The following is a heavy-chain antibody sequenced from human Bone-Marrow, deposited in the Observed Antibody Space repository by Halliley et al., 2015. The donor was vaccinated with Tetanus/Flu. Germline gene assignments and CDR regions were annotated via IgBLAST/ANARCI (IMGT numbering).Heavy chain of an antibody. D-gene: IGHD2-15*01. J-gene: IGHJ5*02. CDR2: IYYNGDT. CDR3: ARTNSGGFHP. V-gene: IGHV4-59*01. Sequence: KGLEWIGYIYYNGDTNYSPSLKSRVTMSVDSSKNQFSLKLSSVTAADMAVYYCARTNSGGFHPWGQGTLVTVSS.